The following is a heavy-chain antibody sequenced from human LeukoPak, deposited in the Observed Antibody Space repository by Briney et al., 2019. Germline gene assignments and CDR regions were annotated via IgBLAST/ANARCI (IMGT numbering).Heavy chain of an antibody. CDR3: ARAGYCSGGSCYSGWFDP. J-gene: IGHJ5*02. D-gene: IGHD2-15*01. Sequence: ASVKVSCKASGYTFTSYYMHWVRQAPGQGLEWMGIISPSGGSTSYAQKFQGRVTMTRDTSTSTVYMELSSLRSEDTAVYYCARAGYCSGGSCYSGWFDPWGQGTLVTVSS. V-gene: IGHV1-46*01. CDR2: ISPSGGST. CDR1: GYTFTSYY.